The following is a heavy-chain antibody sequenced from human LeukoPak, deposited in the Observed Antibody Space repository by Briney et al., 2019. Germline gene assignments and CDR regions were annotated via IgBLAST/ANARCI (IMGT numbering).Heavy chain of an antibody. J-gene: IGHJ3*02. CDR3: ARDPRGRPAAINNAFDI. CDR2: IIPIFGTA. V-gene: IGHV1-69*01. Sequence: SVKVSCKASGGTFSSYAISWVRQAPGQGLEWMGGIIPIFGTANYAQKFQGRVTITADESTSTAYMELSSVRSEDTAVYYCARDPRGRPAAINNAFDIWGQGTMVTVSS. CDR1: GGTFSSYA. D-gene: IGHD5-12*01.